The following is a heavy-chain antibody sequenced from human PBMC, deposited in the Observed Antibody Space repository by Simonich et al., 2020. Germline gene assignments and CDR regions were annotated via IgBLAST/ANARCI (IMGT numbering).Heavy chain of an antibody. D-gene: IGHD6-13*01. Sequence: QVQLVQSGAEVKKPGASVKVSCKASGYTFTGYYMHWVRQAHGQGLELMVWINPNTGGTNYAQKFQGRVTMTRDTSISTAYMELSRLRSDDTAVYYCARDSYSSWYFDLWCRGTLVTVSS. CDR3: ARDSYSSWYFDL. V-gene: IGHV1-2*02. CDR1: GYTFTGYY. CDR2: INPNTGGT. J-gene: IGHJ2*01.